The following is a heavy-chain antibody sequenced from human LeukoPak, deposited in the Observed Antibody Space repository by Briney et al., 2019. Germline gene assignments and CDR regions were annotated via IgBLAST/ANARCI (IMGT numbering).Heavy chain of an antibody. CDR2: IYYSGST. CDR3: ARAVGYGAFHI. V-gene: IGHV4-59*01. D-gene: IGHD5-12*01. Sequence: SETLSLTCTDSVASIRVYFWTWIRQPPGKGLEWIGYIYYSGSTNYNPSLKSRVTILVDTSKNQFSLKLSSVTAADTAVYYCARAVGYGAFHIWGQGTMVTVSS. CDR1: VASIRVYF. J-gene: IGHJ3*02.